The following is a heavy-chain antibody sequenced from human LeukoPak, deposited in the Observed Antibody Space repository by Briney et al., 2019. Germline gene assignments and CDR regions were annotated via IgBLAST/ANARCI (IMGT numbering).Heavy chain of an antibody. CDR3: ARNSAYYYDSSGRGYLDY. Sequence: SETLSLTCTVSGGSISSYYWSWIRQPPGKGLEWIGYIYYSGSTNYNPSLKSRVTISVDTSKDQFSLKLSSVTAADTAVYYCARNSAYYYDSSGRGYLDYWGQGTLVTVSS. CDR2: IYYSGST. D-gene: IGHD3-22*01. J-gene: IGHJ4*02. CDR1: GGSISSYY. V-gene: IGHV4-59*01.